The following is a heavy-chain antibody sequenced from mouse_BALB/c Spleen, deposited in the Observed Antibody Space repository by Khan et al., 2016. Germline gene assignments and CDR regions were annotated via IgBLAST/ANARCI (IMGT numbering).Heavy chain of an antibody. V-gene: IGHV1S81*02. CDR1: GYTFTSYH. CDR3: TREGALAY. J-gene: IGHJ3*01. CDR2: INPSSGDT. Sequence: QVQLQQPGAELVKPGASVKLSCKASGYTFTSYHLYWVKQRPGQGLEWIGGINPSSGDTKFTEKFKRKATLTVDKSSSIVYMQLNSLTSEDSAVYYCTREGALAYWGQGTLVTVSA.